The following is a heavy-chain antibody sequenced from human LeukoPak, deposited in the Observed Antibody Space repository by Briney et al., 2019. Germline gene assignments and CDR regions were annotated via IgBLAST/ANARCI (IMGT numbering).Heavy chain of an antibody. D-gene: IGHD6-13*01. CDR1: GFTFSGSA. V-gene: IGHV3-73*01. J-gene: IGHJ4*02. CDR2: IRTKAKSYAT. Sequence: GGSLRLSCAASGFTFSGSAIHWVRQASGKRLEWVGRIRTKAKSYATAYAASVNGRFSISRDDSKNTAYLQMNSLKTEDTAVYYCTRRSDMAAANDDYWGQGTLVTVSS. CDR3: TRRSDMAAANDDY.